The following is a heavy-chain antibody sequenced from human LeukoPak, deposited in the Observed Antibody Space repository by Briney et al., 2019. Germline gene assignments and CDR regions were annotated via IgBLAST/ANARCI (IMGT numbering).Heavy chain of an antibody. CDR2: INHSGST. CDR1: GGSFSGYY. Sequence: SETLSLTCAVYGGSFSGYYWSWIRQPPGKGLEWIGEINHSGSTNYNPSLKNRVTISVDTSKNQFSLKLSSVTAADTAVYYCARAVRGSGSPHWGQGTLVTVSS. D-gene: IGHD3-10*01. CDR3: ARAVRGSGSPH. V-gene: IGHV4-34*01. J-gene: IGHJ4*02.